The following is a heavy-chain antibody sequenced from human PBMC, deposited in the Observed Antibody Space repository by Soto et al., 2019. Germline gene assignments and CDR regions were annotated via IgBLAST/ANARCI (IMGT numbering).Heavy chain of an antibody. J-gene: IGHJ6*02. CDR3: ARVITGTTQYYYYGMDV. Sequence: PGGSLRLSCAASLFTFSSYGMHWVRQAPGKGLEWVAVIWYDGSNKYYADSVKGRFTISRDNSKNTLYLQMNSLRAEDTAVYYCARVITGTTQYYYYGMDVWGQGTTVTVSS. V-gene: IGHV3-33*01. CDR2: IWYDGSNK. D-gene: IGHD1-7*01. CDR1: LFTFSSYG.